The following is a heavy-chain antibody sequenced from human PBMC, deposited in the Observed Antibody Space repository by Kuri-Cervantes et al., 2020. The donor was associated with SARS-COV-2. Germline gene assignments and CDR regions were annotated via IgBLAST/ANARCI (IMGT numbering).Heavy chain of an antibody. Sequence: SCKASGGTLSTYTVTWVRQAPGKGLEWVALISYDEVNKYYADSVKGRFSISRDNSRNTLYLQMNSLRAEDTAVYYCAGFPEWELLPFDIWGQGTMVTVSS. CDR2: ISYDEVNK. CDR3: AGFPEWELLPFDI. V-gene: IGHV3-30*04. CDR1: GGTLSTYT. J-gene: IGHJ3*02. D-gene: IGHD1-26*01.